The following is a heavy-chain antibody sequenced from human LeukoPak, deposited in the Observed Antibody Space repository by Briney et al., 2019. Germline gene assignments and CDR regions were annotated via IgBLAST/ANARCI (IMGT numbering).Heavy chain of an antibody. Sequence: AGGSLRLSCAASGFTFSSYAMSWVRQAPGKGLEGVSAISGSGGGTYYADSVKGRFTISRDNSKNTLYLQMNSLRAEDTAVYYCANLSPRIAAAGSYWGQGTLVTVSS. J-gene: IGHJ4*02. D-gene: IGHD6-13*01. V-gene: IGHV3-23*01. CDR3: ANLSPRIAAAGSY. CDR2: ISGSGGGT. CDR1: GFTFSSYA.